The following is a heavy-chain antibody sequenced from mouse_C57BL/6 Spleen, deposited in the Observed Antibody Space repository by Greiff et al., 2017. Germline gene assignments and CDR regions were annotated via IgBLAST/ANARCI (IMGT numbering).Heavy chain of an antibody. CDR1: GFSFNTYA. CDR2: IRSKSNNYAT. J-gene: IGHJ1*03. CDR3: VRHHDYYGSSHWYFDV. V-gene: IGHV10-1*01. Sequence: EVQRVESGGGLVQPKGSLKLSCAASGFSFNTYAMNWVRQAPGKGLEWVARIRSKSNNYATYYADSVKDRFTISRDDSESMLYLQMNNLKTEDTAMYYCVRHHDYYGSSHWYFDVWGTGTTVTVSS. D-gene: IGHD1-1*01.